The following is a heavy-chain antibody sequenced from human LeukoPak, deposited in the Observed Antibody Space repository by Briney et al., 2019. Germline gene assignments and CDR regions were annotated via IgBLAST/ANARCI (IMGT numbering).Heavy chain of an antibody. J-gene: IGHJ4*02. CDR2: ISYDGSNK. CDR3: AKDLTGYPLNYFDY. CDR1: GFTFSSYG. V-gene: IGHV3-30*18. D-gene: IGHD3-9*01. Sequence: PGGSLRLSCAASGFTFSSYGMHWVRQAPGKGLEWVAVISYDGSNKYYADSEKGRFTISRDNSKNTLYLQMNSLRAEDTAVYYCAKDLTGYPLNYFDYWGQGTLVTVSS.